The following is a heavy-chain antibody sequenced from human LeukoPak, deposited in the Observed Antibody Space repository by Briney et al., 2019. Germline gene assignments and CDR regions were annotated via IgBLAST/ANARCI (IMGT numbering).Heavy chain of an antibody. J-gene: IGHJ4*02. CDR1: GYTFTGYY. D-gene: IGHD1-26*01. CDR2: INPNSGGT. Sequence: EASVKVSCKASGYTFTGYYMHWVRQALGQGLEWMGWINPNSGGTNYAQKFQGRVTMTRDTSISTAYMELSRLRSDDTAVYYCAIEWGRRGIVGSFIDYWGQGTLVTVSS. CDR3: AIEWGRRGIVGSFIDY. V-gene: IGHV1-2*02.